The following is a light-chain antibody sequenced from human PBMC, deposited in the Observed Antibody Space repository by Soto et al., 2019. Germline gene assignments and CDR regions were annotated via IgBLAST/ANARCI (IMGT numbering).Light chain of an antibody. CDR2: HVT. CDR1: SVDVGDYNS. J-gene: IGLJ1*01. CDR3: SSYSHSPPSYV. V-gene: IGLV2-14*03. Sequence: QSVLTQPASVSWSPGQSITISCTGSSVDVGDYNSVSWYQQHPGKAPKVMIYHVTIRASGVSSRFSGSKSGNTASLTISGLQAEDEADYYCSSYSHSPPSYVFGTGTKVTVL.